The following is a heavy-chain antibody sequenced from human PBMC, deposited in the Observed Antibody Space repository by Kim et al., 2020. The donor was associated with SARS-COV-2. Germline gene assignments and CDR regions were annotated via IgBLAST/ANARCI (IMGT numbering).Heavy chain of an antibody. V-gene: IGHV3-21*01. CDR3: ARLYXXXL. J-gene: IGHJ4*02. D-gene: IGHD1-26*01. CDR2: ISSSSSYI. Sequence: GGSLRLSCAASGFTFSSYSMNWVRQAPGKGLEWVSSISSSSSYIYYADSVKGRFTIAXXNAKNSLYLQMNXXRAEXTAVYYXARLYXXXLWGQGNMVTVSS. CDR1: GFTFSSYS.